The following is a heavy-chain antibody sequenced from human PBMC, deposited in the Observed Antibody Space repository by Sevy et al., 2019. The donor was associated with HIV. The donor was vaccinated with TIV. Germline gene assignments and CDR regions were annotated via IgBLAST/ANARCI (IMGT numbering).Heavy chain of an antibody. CDR1: GGPFNTYA. CDR3: ASERGGPVQLERLTSYYGMDI. V-gene: IGHV1-69*13. J-gene: IGHJ6*02. D-gene: IGHD1-1*01. CDR2: IIPLFGTT. Sequence: ASVKVPCKASGGPFNTYAITWIRQAPGQGLEWMGGIIPLFGTTTYSHHFQGRITITADESRTTAYMELSSLRSEDTAVYYCASERGGPVQLERLTSYYGMDIWGQGTTVTVSS.